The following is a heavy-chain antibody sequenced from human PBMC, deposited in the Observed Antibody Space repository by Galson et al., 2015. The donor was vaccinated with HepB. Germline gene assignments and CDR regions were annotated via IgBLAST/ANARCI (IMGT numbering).Heavy chain of an antibody. CDR3: ARDGPYYYESSYYFDY. J-gene: IGHJ4*02. D-gene: IGHD3-22*01. CDR2: ISYDGSNK. Sequence: SLRLSCAASGFTFSSYAMHWVRQAPGKGLEWVAVISYDGSNKYYADSVKGRFTISRDNSKNTLYLQMNSVRAEDTAVYYCARDGPYYYESSYYFDYWGQGTLFTVSS. V-gene: IGHV3-30-3*01. CDR1: GFTFSSYA.